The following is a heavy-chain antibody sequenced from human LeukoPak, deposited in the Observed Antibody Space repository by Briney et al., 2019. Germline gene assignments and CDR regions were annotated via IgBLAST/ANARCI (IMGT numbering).Heavy chain of an antibody. CDR3: ATAQYYYDSSGSIGPWFDP. D-gene: IGHD3-22*01. J-gene: IGHJ5*02. V-gene: IGHV1-69-2*01. Sequence: ATVKISCKASGHTFTDYYMHWVQQAPGKGPEWIGRVDPEDGETIYAEKFQGRVTITADTSTDTAYMELSSLRSEDTAVYYCATAQYYYDSSGSIGPWFDPWGQGTLVTVSS. CDR2: VDPEDGET. CDR1: GHTFTDYY.